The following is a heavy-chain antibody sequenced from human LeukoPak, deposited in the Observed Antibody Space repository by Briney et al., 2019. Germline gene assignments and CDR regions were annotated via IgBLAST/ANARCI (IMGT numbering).Heavy chain of an antibody. V-gene: IGHV3-7*05. Sequence: AGGSLRLSCAASGFTFSSFWMSWVRQAPGKGLEWVANIKRDGGDKYYVDSVKGRFSISRDNAKNSLYLHMNSLRAQDPAVYYCARGDEYTTSPWGQGTLVTVSS. D-gene: IGHD2-2*02. J-gene: IGHJ4*02. CDR1: GFTFSSFW. CDR2: IKRDGGDK. CDR3: ARGDEYTTSP.